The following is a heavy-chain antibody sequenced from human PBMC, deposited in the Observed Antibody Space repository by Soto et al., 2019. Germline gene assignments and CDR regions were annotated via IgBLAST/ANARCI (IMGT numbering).Heavy chain of an antibody. CDR1: GGSISSCY. CDR2: IFYSGVT. V-gene: IGHV4-59*04. J-gene: IGHJ4*02. Sequence: SETRSLTCTVSGGSISSCYWGWVRQPPGEGLGWIGSIFYSGVTDYNPSLERRASVSVDTSKNQFSLKVSGVSAADTAVYYCATSQQGYNWNYFDHWGQGALVTVSS. D-gene: IGHD1-20*01. CDR3: ATSQQGYNWNYFDH.